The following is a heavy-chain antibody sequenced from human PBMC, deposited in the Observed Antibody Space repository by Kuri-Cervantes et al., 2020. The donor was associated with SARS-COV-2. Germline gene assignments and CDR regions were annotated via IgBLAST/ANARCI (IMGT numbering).Heavy chain of an antibody. J-gene: IGHJ4*02. D-gene: IGHD4-23*01. V-gene: IGHV4-34*01. Sequence: ESLKISCAVYGGSFSGYYWSWIRQPPGKGLEWIGEINHSGSTNYNPSLKSRVTISVDTSKNQFSLKLSSVTAADTAVYYCARLEYGGNPDYWGQGTLVTVSS. CDR2: INHSGST. CDR3: ARLEYGGNPDY. CDR1: GGSFSGYY.